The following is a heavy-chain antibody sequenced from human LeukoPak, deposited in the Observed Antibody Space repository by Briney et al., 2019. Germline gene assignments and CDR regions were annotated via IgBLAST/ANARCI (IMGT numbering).Heavy chain of an antibody. CDR3: ARGMMATRHDAFDI. Sequence: PGGSLRLSCAASGFTFSDYYMSWIRQAPGKGLEWVSYISSSGSTIYYADSVKGRFTISRDNAKNSLYLQMNSLRAEDTAVYYCARGMMATRHDAFDIWGQGTMVTVSS. CDR2: ISSSGSTI. J-gene: IGHJ3*02. CDR1: GFTFSDYY. D-gene: IGHD5-24*01. V-gene: IGHV3-11*01.